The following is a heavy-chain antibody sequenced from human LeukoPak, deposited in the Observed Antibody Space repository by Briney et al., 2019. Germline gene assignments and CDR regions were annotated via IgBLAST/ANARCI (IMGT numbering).Heavy chain of an antibody. J-gene: IGHJ6*03. D-gene: IGHD3-16*02. V-gene: IGHV1-8*03. CDR1: GYTFTSYD. Sequence: ASVKVSCKASGYTFTSYDTNWVRQATGQGLEWMGWMNPNSGNTGYAQKFQGRVTITRNTSISTAYMELSRLRSDDTAVYYCARDFKSWPLAMDVWGKGTTVTVSS. CDR2: MNPNSGNT. CDR3: ARDFKSWPLAMDV.